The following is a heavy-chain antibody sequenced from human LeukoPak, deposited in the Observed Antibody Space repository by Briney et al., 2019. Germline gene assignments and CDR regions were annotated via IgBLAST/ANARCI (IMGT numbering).Heavy chain of an antibody. CDR1: GFTFSSYA. D-gene: IGHD1-26*01. J-gene: IGHJ4*02. CDR3: AKGKVNHLGALDF. V-gene: IGHV3-23*01. CDR2: ISGSGGST. Sequence: PGGSLRLSCAASGFTFSSYAMSWVRQAPGKGLEWVSAISGSGGSTYYADSVKGRFTISRDNSKNTLYLQMNSLRAEDTAIYYCAKGKVNHLGALDFWGQGTLVTVSS.